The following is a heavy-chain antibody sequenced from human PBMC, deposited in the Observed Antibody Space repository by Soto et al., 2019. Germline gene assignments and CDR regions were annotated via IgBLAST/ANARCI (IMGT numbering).Heavy chain of an antibody. Sequence: QVQLQESGPGLVKPSGTLSLTCAVSGDSISSSKWWSWVRQPPGKGLEWIGEIYHSGSTNYNPSLKSRVXXSXXKSKNQCSLKLSSVTDADTAVDYCARGERQQQRDYWGQGTLVTVSS. CDR1: GDSISSSKW. D-gene: IGHD6-13*01. CDR3: ARGERQQQRDY. V-gene: IGHV4-4*02. CDR2: IYHSGST. J-gene: IGHJ4*02.